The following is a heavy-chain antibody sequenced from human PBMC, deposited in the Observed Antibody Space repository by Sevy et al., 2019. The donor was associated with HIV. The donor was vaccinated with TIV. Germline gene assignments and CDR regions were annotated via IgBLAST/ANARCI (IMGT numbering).Heavy chain of an antibody. V-gene: IGHV1-8*01. D-gene: IGHD2-15*01. J-gene: IGHJ6*02. CDR3: ARVWGYCSGGSCYYHYGMDV. Sequence: ASVKVSCKASGYTFTSYDINWVRQATGQGLEWMGWMNPNSGNTGYAQKFQGRVTMTRNTSISTAYMELSSLRSEDTAVYYCARVWGYCSGGSCYYHYGMDVWGQGTTVTVSS. CDR1: GYTFTSYD. CDR2: MNPNSGNT.